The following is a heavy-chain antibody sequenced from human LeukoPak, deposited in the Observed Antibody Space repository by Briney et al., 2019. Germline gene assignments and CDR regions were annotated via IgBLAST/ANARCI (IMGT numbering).Heavy chain of an antibody. J-gene: IGHJ4*02. Sequence: GGSLRLSCAASGFTFSSYEMNWVRQAPGEGLVWVSHTSIDGSSTTYADSVKGRFAISRDNAKNTLYLQMNSLRAEDTAVYYCARVWRYCSVTSCYAPDYCGQATLVTVSS. V-gene: IGHV3-74*01. D-gene: IGHD2-2*01. CDR1: GFTFSSYE. CDR3: ARVWRYCSVTSCYAPDY. CDR2: TSIDGSST.